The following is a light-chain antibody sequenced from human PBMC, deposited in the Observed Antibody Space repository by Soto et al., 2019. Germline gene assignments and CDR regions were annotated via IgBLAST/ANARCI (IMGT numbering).Light chain of an antibody. CDR3: QQGWT. J-gene: IGKJ2*02. CDR1: QSISSY. Sequence: DIPMTQSPSSLSASVGDRVTITCRASQSISSYLNWYQQKPGKAPKLLIYTASSLQTGVPSRFSGSGSGTDFTLTINSLQPEDFATYYCQQGWTFGQGTKLQIK. V-gene: IGKV1-39*01. CDR2: TAS.